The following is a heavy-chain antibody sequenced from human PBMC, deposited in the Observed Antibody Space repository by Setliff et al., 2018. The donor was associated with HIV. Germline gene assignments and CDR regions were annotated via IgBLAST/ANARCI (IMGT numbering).Heavy chain of an antibody. D-gene: IGHD5-12*01. CDR2: INTHSGYT. CDR1: GYTFNNYG. Sequence: GASVKVXXXASGYTFNNYGISWVRQAPGQGLEWMGWINTHSGYTNYAQNVQGRXXXTXDTSTSTAYTELRSLNSDDTAVSYCARGKTWLRFLDYWGQGTLVTVSS. V-gene: IGHV1-18*01. CDR3: ARGKTWLRFLDY. J-gene: IGHJ4*02.